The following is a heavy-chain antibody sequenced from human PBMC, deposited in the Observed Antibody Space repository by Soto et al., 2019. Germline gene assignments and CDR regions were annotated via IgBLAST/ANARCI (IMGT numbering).Heavy chain of an antibody. D-gene: IGHD2-2*01. CDR1: GFTFSSYA. V-gene: IGHV3-23*01. J-gene: IGHJ4*02. Sequence: GGSLILSCAASGFTFSSYAMSWVRQKPGKGLEWVSAISGSGGSTYYADSVKGRFTISRDNSKNTLYLQMNSLRAEDTAVYYCAKDRDIVVVPRYYFDYWGQGTLVTVSS. CDR3: AKDRDIVVVPRYYFDY. CDR2: ISGSGGST.